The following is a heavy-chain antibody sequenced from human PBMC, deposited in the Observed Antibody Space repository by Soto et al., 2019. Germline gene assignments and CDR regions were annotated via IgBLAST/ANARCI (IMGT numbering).Heavy chain of an antibody. J-gene: IGHJ5*02. CDR2: IYYSGST. Sequence: SLMLCLRWTVFGGSISGLSYCWGWIRQPPGKGLEWIGSIYYSGSTYYNPSLKSRVTISVDTSKNQFSLKLSSVTAADTAVYYCARHLGGSGSYSWFDPWGQGTLVTVS. CDR3: ARHLGGSGSYSWFDP. V-gene: IGHV4-39*01. CDR1: GGSISGLSYC. D-gene: IGHD3-10*01.